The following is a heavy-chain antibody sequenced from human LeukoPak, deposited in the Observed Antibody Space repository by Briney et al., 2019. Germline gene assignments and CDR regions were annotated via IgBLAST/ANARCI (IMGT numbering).Heavy chain of an antibody. V-gene: IGHV3-23*01. Sequence: AGGSLRLSCAASGFTFSSYAMSWVRQAPGKGLEWVSAISGSGGSTYYADSVKGRFTISRDNSKNTLYLQMNSLRAEDTAVYYCAKDHGSWGAFDIWGQGTMVTVSS. D-gene: IGHD6-13*01. CDR3: AKDHGSWGAFDI. CDR1: GFTFSSYA. CDR2: ISGSGGST. J-gene: IGHJ3*02.